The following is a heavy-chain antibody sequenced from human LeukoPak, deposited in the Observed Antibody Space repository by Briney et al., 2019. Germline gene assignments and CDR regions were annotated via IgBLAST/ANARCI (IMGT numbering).Heavy chain of an antibody. CDR1: GGSISSYY. CDR3: ARYSRYGGSRWFDP. V-gene: IGHV4-59*01. D-gene: IGHD4-23*01. CDR2: IYYSGST. Sequence: SETLSLTCTVSGGSISSYYWSWIRQPPGKGLEWIGYIYYSGSTNYNPSLKSRVTISVDTSKNQFSLKLSSVTAADTAVYYCARYSRYGGSRWFDPWGQGTLVTVSS. J-gene: IGHJ5*02.